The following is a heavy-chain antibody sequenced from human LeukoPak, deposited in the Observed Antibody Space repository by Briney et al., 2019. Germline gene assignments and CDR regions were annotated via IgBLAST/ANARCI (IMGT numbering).Heavy chain of an antibody. CDR3: ARGAIVVVPAARYYYYMDV. Sequence: SQTLSLTCTVSGGSISSGSYYWSWIRQPAGKGPEWIGRIYTSGSTNYNPSLKSRVTISVDTSKNQFSLKLSSVTAADTAVYYCARGAIVVVPAARYYYYMDVWGKGTTVTVSS. V-gene: IGHV4-61*02. CDR2: IYTSGST. D-gene: IGHD2-2*01. J-gene: IGHJ6*03. CDR1: GGSISSGSYY.